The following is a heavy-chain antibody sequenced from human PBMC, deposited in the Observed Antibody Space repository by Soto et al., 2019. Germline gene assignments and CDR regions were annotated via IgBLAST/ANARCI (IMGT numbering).Heavy chain of an antibody. CDR2: MNPNSGNT. J-gene: IGHJ4*02. CDR1: GYTFTSYD. CDR3: ARARTYYDFWSGYSRLFDY. D-gene: IGHD3-3*01. Sequence: QVQLVQSVAEVKKPGASVKVSCKASGYTFTSYDINWVRQATGQGLEWMGWMNPNSGNTGYAQKFQGRVTMTRNTSISTAYMELSSLRSEDTAVYYCARARTYYDFWSGYSRLFDYWGQGTLVTVSS. V-gene: IGHV1-8*01.